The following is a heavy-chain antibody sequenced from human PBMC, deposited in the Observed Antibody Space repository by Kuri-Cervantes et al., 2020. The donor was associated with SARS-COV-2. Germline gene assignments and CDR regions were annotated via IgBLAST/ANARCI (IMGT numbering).Heavy chain of an antibody. V-gene: IGHV4-30-2*01. CDR3: ARARAYSGDDYFYHYGMDA. J-gene: IGHJ6*02. CDR2: IYHNGRT. D-gene: IGHD2-21*02. CDR1: GGSISSGHYS. Sequence: SETLSLTCAVSGGSISSGHYSWSWIRQPPGKGLEWLGSIYHNGRTYYNPSPNNRPTISVDRPNNQVSLKVTSVTAADTAVYYCARARAYSGDDYFYHYGMDAWGQGTTVTVSS.